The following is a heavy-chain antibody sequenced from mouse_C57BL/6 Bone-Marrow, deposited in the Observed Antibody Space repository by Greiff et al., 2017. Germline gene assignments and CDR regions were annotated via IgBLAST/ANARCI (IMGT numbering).Heavy chain of an antibody. CDR2: IDPSDSYT. Sequence: QVQLQQPGAELVRPGTSVKLSCKASGYTFTSYWMHWVKQRPGQGLEWIGVIDPSDSYTNYNQKFKGKATLTVDTSSSTAYMQLSSLTSEDSAVYYCAMIYYGYGYYAMDYWGQGTSVTVSS. J-gene: IGHJ4*01. CDR3: AMIYYGYGYYAMDY. V-gene: IGHV1-59*01. D-gene: IGHD2-2*01. CDR1: GYTFTSYW.